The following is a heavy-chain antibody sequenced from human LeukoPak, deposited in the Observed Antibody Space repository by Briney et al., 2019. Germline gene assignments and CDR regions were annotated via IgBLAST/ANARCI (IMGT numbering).Heavy chain of an antibody. CDR1: GFTFSTYW. CDR2: ITSSSSYI. J-gene: IGHJ4*02. CDR3: VRLYDDYTNGHFDS. V-gene: IGHV3-21*01. Sequence: GGSLRLSCAASGFTFSTYWMSWVRQAPGKGLEWVSSITSSSSYIYYADSVKGRFTISRHNAKNSLYLQLNSLRAEDTAVYYCVRLYDDYTNGHFDSWGQGTLVTVSS. D-gene: IGHD4-11*01.